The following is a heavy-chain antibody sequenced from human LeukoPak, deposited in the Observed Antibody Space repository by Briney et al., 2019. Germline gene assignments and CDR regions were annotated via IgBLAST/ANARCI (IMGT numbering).Heavy chain of an antibody. V-gene: IGHV3-21*01. J-gene: IGHJ4*02. CDR3: ARADWNDGAGSDY. Sequence: GGSLRLSCAASGFTFSSYSMNWVRQAPGKGLEWVSSISSSSSYIYYADSVKGRFTISRDNAKNSLYLQMNSLRAEDTAVYYCARADWNDGAGSDYWSQGTLVTVSS. D-gene: IGHD1-1*01. CDR2: ISSSSSYI. CDR1: GFTFSSYS.